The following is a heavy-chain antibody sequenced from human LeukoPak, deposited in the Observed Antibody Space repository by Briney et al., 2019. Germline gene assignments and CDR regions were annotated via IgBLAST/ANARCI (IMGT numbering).Heavy chain of an antibody. CDR2: MNPNSGNT. Sequence: ASVKVSCKASGYTFTSYGINWVRQATGQGLEWMGWMNPNSGNTGYAQKFQGRVTMTRNTSISTAYMELSSLRSEDTAVYYCATHVAAAGFLDYWGQGTLVTVSS. D-gene: IGHD6-13*01. CDR3: ATHVAAAGFLDY. CDR1: GYTFTSYG. J-gene: IGHJ4*02. V-gene: IGHV1-8*01.